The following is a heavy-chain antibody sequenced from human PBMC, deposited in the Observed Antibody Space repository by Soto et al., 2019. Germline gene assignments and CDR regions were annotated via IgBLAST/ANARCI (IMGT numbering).Heavy chain of an antibody. CDR3: ARGAFTIFGVVTVNDIAY. D-gene: IGHD3-3*01. V-gene: IGHV4-30-4*01. CDR2: IYYSGST. Sequence: QVQLQESGPGLVKPSQTLSLTCTVSGGSISSGDYYWSWIRQPPGKGLEWIGYIYYSGSTYYNPSLKSRVTISVHTSKNQFSLKLSSVTAADTAVYYCARGAFTIFGVVTVNDIAYWGQGTLVTVSS. CDR1: GGSISSGDYY. J-gene: IGHJ4*02.